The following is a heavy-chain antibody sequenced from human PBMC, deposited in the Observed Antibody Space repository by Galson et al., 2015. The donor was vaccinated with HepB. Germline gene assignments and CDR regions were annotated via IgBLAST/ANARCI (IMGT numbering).Heavy chain of an antibody. D-gene: IGHD2-21*02. Sequence: SLRLSCAAYVFTFKNFAMRWVRQAPRRGLEWVADISGRGDKTSYAESVKGRFTISRYNLRSTLYLQMSSLRAEDTAKYYCVKDIRGACSDFDCSSWGRGTLVTVSS. CDR2: ISGRGDKT. J-gene: IGHJ4*02. CDR3: VKDIRGACSDFDCSS. V-gene: IGHV3-23*01. CDR1: VFTFKNFA.